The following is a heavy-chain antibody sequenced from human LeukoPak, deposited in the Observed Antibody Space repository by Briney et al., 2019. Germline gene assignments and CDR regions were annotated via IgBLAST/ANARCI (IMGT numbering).Heavy chain of an antibody. CDR1: RYTFTNYY. Sequence: ASVKVSCKASRYTFTNYYMHWVRQAPGQGLEWMGVIDPRGGSTTYAQKVQGRFTTTRDTSTSTVYMELRSLNSEDTAVYYCARSHSSWYCFDPWGQGTLVAVSS. D-gene: IGHD6-13*01. CDR3: ARSHSSWYCFDP. CDR2: IDPRGGST. V-gene: IGHV1-46*01. J-gene: IGHJ5*02.